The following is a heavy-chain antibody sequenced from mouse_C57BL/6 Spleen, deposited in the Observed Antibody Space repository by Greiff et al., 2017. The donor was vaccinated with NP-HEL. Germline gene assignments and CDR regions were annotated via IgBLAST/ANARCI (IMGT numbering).Heavy chain of an antibody. CDR2: ILPGSGIP. D-gene: IGHD1-1*01. CDR3: ARSNYYGSSYPFDY. V-gene: IGHV1-9*01. Sequence: QVQLQQSGAELMKPGPSVKLSCKATGYTFTGYWLEWVKQRPGHGLEWIGEILPGSGIPNYNKKFKGKATFTADTSSNPAYVQLSSLTTEDSAIDYCARSNYYGSSYPFDYWGQGTTLTVSS. CDR1: GYTFTGYW. J-gene: IGHJ2*01.